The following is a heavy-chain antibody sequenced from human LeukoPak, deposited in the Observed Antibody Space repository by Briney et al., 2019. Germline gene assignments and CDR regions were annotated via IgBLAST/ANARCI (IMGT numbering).Heavy chain of an antibody. J-gene: IGHJ4*02. D-gene: IGHD6-19*01. CDR3: ATSGWYLLPGVY. CDR2: INHSGST. CDR1: GGSFSGYY. Sequence: PSETLSLTCAVYGGSFSGYYWSWIRQPPGKGLEWIGEINHSGSTNYNPSLKSRVTISVDTSKNQFSLKLSSVTAADTAVHYCATSGWYLLPGVYWGQGTLVTVSS. V-gene: IGHV4-34*01.